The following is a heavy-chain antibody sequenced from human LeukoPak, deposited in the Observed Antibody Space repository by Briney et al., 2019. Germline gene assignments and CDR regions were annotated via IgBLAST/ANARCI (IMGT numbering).Heavy chain of an antibody. D-gene: IGHD2-15*01. J-gene: IGHJ6*04. CDR1: GFTSSSYG. V-gene: IGHV3-33*01. CDR2: IWYDGSNK. CDR3: ARDGRYCSGGSCYSHGMDV. Sequence: GRSLRLSCAASGFTSSSYGMHWVRQAPGKGLEWVAVIWYDGSNKYYADSVKGRFTISRDNSKNTLYLQMNSLRAEDTAVYYCARDGRYCSGGSCYSHGMDVWGKGTTVTVSS.